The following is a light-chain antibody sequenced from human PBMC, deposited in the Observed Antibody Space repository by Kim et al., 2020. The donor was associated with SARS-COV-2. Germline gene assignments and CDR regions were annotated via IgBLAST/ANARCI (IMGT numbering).Light chain of an antibody. CDR3: QQYYSYVRT. Sequence: ASTGDRVTITCRASQGISSYLAWYQQKPGKAPKLLIYAASTLQSGVPSRFSGSGSGTDFTLTISCLQSEDFATYYCQQYYSYVRTFGQGTKVDIK. V-gene: IGKV1-8*01. J-gene: IGKJ1*01. CDR2: AAS. CDR1: QGISSY.